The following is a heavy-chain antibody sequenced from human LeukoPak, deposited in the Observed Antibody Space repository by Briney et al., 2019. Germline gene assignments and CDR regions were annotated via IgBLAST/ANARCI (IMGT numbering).Heavy chain of an antibody. CDR2: TSRGGSDI. V-gene: IGHV3-48*03. J-gene: IGHJ4*02. Sequence: GGSLRLSCVTSGFTFSNHEMNWVRQAPGKGLEWVAYTSRGGSDISYADSAKGRFTISSDIASNTLYLQMNSLRVEDTAVYFCVRARLIRLENFFDYWGQGTLVTVSS. D-gene: IGHD2-21*01. CDR1: GFTFSNHE. CDR3: VRARLIRLENFFDY.